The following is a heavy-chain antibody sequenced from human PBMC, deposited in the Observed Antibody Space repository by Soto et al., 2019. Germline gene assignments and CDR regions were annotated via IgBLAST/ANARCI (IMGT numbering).Heavy chain of an antibody. CDR2: VYWDDDK. CDR3: AHKGGFGYPES. D-gene: IGHD5-18*01. J-gene: IGHJ5*02. V-gene: IGHV2-5*02. CDR1: GFSLTTSGVG. Sequence: QITLKESGPMLVKPTQALTLTCTCSGFSLTTSGVGVGWIRQPPGKALEWLALVYWDDDKRDSPSLTNRLTLSRDTSKNLVVLTLTNVDPADTGTYFCAHKGGFGYPESWGQGIMVTVSS.